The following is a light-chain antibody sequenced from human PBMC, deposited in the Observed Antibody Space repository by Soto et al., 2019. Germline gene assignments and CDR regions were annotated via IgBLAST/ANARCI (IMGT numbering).Light chain of an antibody. CDR3: QQSYSTPYT. CDR2: ATS. V-gene: IGKV1-39*01. CDR1: QSISRH. Sequence: DIQMTQSPSSLSASVGDRVTITCRASQSISRHLNWYQQKPGKAPKLLIYATSTLHSGVPSRFSGSGSATDFTLTISNLLPEDFASYYCQQSYSTPYTFGQGTKV. J-gene: IGKJ1*01.